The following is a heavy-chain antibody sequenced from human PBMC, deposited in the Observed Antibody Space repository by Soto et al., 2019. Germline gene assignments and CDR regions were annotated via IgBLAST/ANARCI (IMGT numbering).Heavy chain of an antibody. J-gene: IGHJ4*02. D-gene: IGHD1-26*01. Sequence: EVQLLESGGGLVQPGGSLRRSCVASGFTFTNYAMSWVRQAPGKGLEWVSSVSGGGGSTYYADSVKGRFTISRDNSKHTLFLQMSSLRAEDTAIYYCAKDMLGTYSDFFDSRGQGTLVTVSS. CDR1: GFTFTNYA. V-gene: IGHV3-23*01. CDR3: AKDMLGTYSDFFDS. CDR2: VSGGGGST.